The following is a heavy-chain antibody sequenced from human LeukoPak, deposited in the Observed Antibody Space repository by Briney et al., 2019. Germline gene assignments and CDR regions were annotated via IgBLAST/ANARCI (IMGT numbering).Heavy chain of an antibody. D-gene: IGHD3-3*01. Sequence: KASETLSLTCTVSGGSISSYYWSWIRQPPGKGLEWIGYIYYSGSTNYNPSLKSRVTISVDTSKNQFSLKLSSVSAADTAVYYCARLLGVSTNYPYFDYWGQGTLVTVSS. CDR2: IYYSGST. J-gene: IGHJ4*02. CDR3: ARLLGVSTNYPYFDY. CDR1: GGSISSYY. V-gene: IGHV4-59*08.